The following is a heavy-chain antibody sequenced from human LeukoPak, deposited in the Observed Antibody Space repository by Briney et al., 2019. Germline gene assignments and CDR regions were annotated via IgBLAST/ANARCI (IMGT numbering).Heavy chain of an antibody. V-gene: IGHV3-23*01. CDR2: ITASCGST. Sequence: PGGSLRLSCAACGFTLNNYDMTWVRQARGKGREWVSSITASCGSTYCAYSVKGRFTISRDNSKNTLYLQMSSLRAEDTAVYYCARDYPTSGIVTIFDYWGQGTLATVSS. CDR1: GFTLNNYD. CDR3: ARDYPTSGIVTIFDY. J-gene: IGHJ4*02. D-gene: IGHD1-1*01.